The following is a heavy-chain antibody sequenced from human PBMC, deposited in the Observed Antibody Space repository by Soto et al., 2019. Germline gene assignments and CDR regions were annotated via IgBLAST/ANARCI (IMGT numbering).Heavy chain of an antibody. D-gene: IGHD6-13*01. CDR3: ARSFRVAAAGPFDY. CDR1: GGSIRSGGYY. Sequence: QVQLQESGPGLVKPSQTLSLTCTVSGGSIRSGGYYWSWIRQHPGKGLEWIGYIYYSGSTYYNPSLKSRVTISVDPSKNQFSLKLSSVTAADTAVYYCARSFRVAAAGPFDYWGQGTLVTVSS. CDR2: IYYSGST. V-gene: IGHV4-31*03. J-gene: IGHJ4*02.